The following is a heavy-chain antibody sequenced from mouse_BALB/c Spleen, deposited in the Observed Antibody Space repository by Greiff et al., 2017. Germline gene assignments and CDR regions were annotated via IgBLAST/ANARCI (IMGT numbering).Heavy chain of an antibody. J-gene: IGHJ2*01. CDR2: ISSGGST. D-gene: IGHD2-3*01. Sequence: EVKLLESGGGLVKPGGSLKLSCAASGFTFSSYAMSWVRQTPEKRLEWVASISSGGSTYYPDSVKGRFTISRDNARNILYLQMSSLRSEDTAMYYCARVYDGYYVDYWGQGTTLTVSS. CDR3: ARVYDGYYVDY. V-gene: IGHV5-6-5*01. CDR1: GFTFSSYA.